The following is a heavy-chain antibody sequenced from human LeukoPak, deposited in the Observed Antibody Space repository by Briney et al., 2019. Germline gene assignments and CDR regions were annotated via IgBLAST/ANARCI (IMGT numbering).Heavy chain of an antibody. CDR1: GGSISSYY. V-gene: IGHV4-34*01. D-gene: IGHD5-18*01. J-gene: IGHJ4*02. CDR3: ARVGGYSYGRGAY. Sequence: PSETRSLTCTVSGGSISSYYWSWIRRPPGKGMEWIGEINHSGSTNYNPSLKSRVTISVDTSKNQFSLKLSSVTAADTAVYYCARVGGYSYGRGAYWGQGTLVTVSS. CDR2: INHSGST.